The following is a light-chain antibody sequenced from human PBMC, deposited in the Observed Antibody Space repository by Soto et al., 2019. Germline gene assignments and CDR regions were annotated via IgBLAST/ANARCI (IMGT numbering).Light chain of an antibody. J-gene: IGKJ3*01. Sequence: DIQMTQSPSSVSASVGDRVTITCRASQNINGWLAWYQQKPGKAPQLLISGTSTLQAGVPSRFSGSSSGSDFTLTISSLQPEDFATYFCQQSDNFPFPVGPGTKVDI. V-gene: IGKV1-12*02. CDR1: QNINGW. CDR2: GTS. CDR3: QQSDNFPFP.